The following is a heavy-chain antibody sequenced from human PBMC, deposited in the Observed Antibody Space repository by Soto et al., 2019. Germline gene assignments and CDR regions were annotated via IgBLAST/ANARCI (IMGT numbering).Heavy chain of an antibody. CDR1: GGSVSSGNYY. J-gene: IGHJ4*02. D-gene: IGHD1-26*01. CDR3: TRASVSGSYCFDF. CDR2: IFHTGTT. Sequence: QVQLQESGSGLVKPSETLSLTCTVSGGSVSSGNYYWSWIRQPPGKGLEWIGYIFHTGTTNYNPSLKRRVAISLDTSMNQFSLKLSSVTAADTAVYYCTRASVSGSYCFDFWGQGTPVTVSS. V-gene: IGHV4-61*01.